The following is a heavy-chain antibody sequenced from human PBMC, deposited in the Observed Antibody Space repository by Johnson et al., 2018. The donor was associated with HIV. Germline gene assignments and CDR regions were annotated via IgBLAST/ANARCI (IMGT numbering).Heavy chain of an antibody. V-gene: IGHV3-30*03. Sequence: QVQLVESGGFVVQPGGSLRLFCAVSGFTLRTYSIHWVRQAPGKGLEWVAAISYDGRNKDYGDYVKGRLTISRDNSKNTLYLQMNSLRAEVTAAYYCARLPYSGDEDAFDIGGQGTMVTVSS. CDR3: ARLPYSGDEDAFDI. CDR2: ISYDGRNK. J-gene: IGHJ3*02. D-gene: IGHD6-13*01. CDR1: GFTLRTYS.